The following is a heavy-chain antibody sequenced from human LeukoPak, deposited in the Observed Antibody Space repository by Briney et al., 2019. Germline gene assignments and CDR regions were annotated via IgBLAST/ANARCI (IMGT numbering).Heavy chain of an antibody. D-gene: IGHD4-11*01. CDR3: ARETYSKKSFDY. CDR1: GGSISSGSYY. J-gene: IGHJ4*02. V-gene: IGHV4-61*02. CDR2: IYTSGST. Sequence: SETLSLTCTVSGGSISSGSYYWSWIRQPAGKGLEWIGRIYTSGSTNYNPSLKSRVTISVDRSKNQFSLKLSSVTAADTAVYYCARETYSKKSFDYWGQGTLVTVSS.